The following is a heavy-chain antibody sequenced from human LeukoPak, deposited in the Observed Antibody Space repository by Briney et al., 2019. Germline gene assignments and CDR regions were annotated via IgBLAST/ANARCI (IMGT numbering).Heavy chain of an antibody. CDR1: GGSINTYY. CDR2: IYGSGTT. J-gene: IGHJ5*01. V-gene: IGHV4-59*01. Sequence: SETLSLTCTVSGGSINTYYWTWIRQPQGKGREWIGFIYGSGTTDYNPSLKSRLTMSVDTSKGQVSLTLKSVTAADTAVYFCARGVAGSGSYNWFDFWGQGTLVTVSS. D-gene: IGHD3-10*01. CDR3: ARGVAGSGSYNWFDF.